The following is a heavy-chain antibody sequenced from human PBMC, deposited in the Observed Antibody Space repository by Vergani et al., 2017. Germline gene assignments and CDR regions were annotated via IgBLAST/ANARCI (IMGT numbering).Heavy chain of an antibody. CDR2: ISTSSSTI. Sequence: EVRLVESGGGLVQPGGSLRLPCAASGFPFSTYSLNWVRQAPGKGLDWVSYISTSSSTIYYADSVKGRFTISRDNAKNSLFLQMNSLRAEDTAVYYCAGDFAPIADTGSDFWGQGTLVTVSS. CDR3: AGDFAPIADTGSDF. J-gene: IGHJ4*02. D-gene: IGHD2-21*01. V-gene: IGHV3-48*01. CDR1: GFPFSTYS.